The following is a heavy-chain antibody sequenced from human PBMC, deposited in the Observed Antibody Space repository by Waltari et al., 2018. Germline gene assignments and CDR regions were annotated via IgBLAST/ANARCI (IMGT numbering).Heavy chain of an antibody. J-gene: IGHJ2*01. CDR2: INHSGNT. V-gene: IGHV4-34*01. CDR3: ARGPHSTHWYFDL. CDR1: GGSFSGYY. Sequence: QVQLQQWGAGLLKPSEPLSLTCAVYGGSFSGYYWSWIRQPPGKGLEWIGEINHSGNTNYNPSLKIRVTRSVDTSKNQFSLKLSSVTAADTAVYYCARGPHSTHWYFDLWGRGTLVTVSS.